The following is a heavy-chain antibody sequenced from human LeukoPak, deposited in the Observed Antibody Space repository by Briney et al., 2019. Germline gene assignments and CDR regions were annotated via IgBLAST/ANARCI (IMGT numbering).Heavy chain of an antibody. Sequence: GGSLGLSCAASGFTFSSYAMNWVRQAPGKGLEWVSGISNSGGSTYYADSVKGRFTISRDNSKDTLYLQMNSLRAEDTAVYYCAKETSSSFDYWGQGTLVTVSS. D-gene: IGHD6-6*01. CDR1: GFTFSSYA. J-gene: IGHJ4*02. V-gene: IGHV3-23*01. CDR2: ISNSGGST. CDR3: AKETSSSFDY.